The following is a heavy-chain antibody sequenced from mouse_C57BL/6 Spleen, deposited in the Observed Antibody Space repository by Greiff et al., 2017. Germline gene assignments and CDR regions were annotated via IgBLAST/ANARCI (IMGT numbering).Heavy chain of an antibody. CDR1: GFTFSDYG. CDR2: ISSGSSTI. V-gene: IGHV5-17*01. CDR3: ARRYGRMDY. Sequence: VKVAESGGGLVKPGGSLKLSCAASGFTFSDYGMHWVRPAPETGLEWVAYISSGSSTIYYADTVKGRFTISRDNAKNTLFLQMTSLRSEDTAMYYCARRYGRMDYWGQGTSVTVSS. D-gene: IGHD1-1*01. J-gene: IGHJ4*01.